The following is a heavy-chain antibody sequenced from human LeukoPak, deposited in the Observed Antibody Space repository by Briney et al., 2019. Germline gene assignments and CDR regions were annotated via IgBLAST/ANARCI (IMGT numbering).Heavy chain of an antibody. CDR1: GGSISSYY. V-gene: IGHV4-59*01. J-gene: IGHJ4*02. Sequence: SETLSLTCTVSGGSISSYYWSWIRQPPGKGLDWIGYVSYSGSTNYNPSLKSRVTISVDTSKKQISLKLNSVTAGDTAVYYCAREDQRDQGGFDYWGQGTLVTVSS. CDR3: AREDQRDQGGFDY. D-gene: IGHD2-2*01. CDR2: VSYSGST.